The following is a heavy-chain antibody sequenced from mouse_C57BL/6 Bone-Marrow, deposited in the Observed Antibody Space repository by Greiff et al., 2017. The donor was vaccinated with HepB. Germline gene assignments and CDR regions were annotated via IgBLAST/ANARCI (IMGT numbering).Heavy chain of an antibody. J-gene: IGHJ2*01. D-gene: IGHD3-2*02. CDR1: GYTFTSYG. CDR3: ARTAVQASYYFDY. V-gene: IGHV1-81*01. Sequence: VQVVESGAELARPGASVKLSCKASGYTFTSYGISWVKQRTGQGLEWIGEIYPRSGNTYYNEKFKGKATLTADKSSSTAYMELRSLTSEDSAVYFCARTAVQASYYFDYWGQGTTLTVSS. CDR2: IYPRSGNT.